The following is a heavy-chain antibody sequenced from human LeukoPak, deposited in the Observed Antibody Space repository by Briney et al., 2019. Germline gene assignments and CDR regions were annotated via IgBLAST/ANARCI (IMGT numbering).Heavy chain of an antibody. CDR3: ARGNGWHAY. CDR2: FYDSGST. CDR1: GGSISSSTYY. D-gene: IGHD6-19*01. Sequence: PSETLSLTCTVSGGSISSSTYYWDWIRQPPGKGLEWIGNFYDSGSTWYNPSLKSRVTISGDTSKNQFSLKLTSMTAADTAVYYCARGNGWHAYWGQGTLVTVSS. V-gene: IGHV4-39*01. J-gene: IGHJ4*02.